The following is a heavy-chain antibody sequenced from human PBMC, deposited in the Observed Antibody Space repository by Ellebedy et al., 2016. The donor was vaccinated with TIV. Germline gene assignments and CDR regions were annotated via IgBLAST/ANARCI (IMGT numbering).Heavy chain of an antibody. D-gene: IGHD3-10*01. Sequence: AASVKVSCKASGFTFTTSAVQWVRQARGQRLESIGWLVVGSGYTNYAQKFQERVTLTKDTSTSTAYMELSSLRSEDTAVYFCAEGPRRGSGTFSDVWGQGTTVTVSS. J-gene: IGHJ6*02. CDR2: LVVGSGYT. V-gene: IGHV1-58*01. CDR3: AEGPRRGSGTFSDV. CDR1: GFTFTTSA.